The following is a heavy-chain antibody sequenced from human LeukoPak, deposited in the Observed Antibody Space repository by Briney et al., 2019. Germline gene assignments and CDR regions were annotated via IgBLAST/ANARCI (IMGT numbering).Heavy chain of an antibody. CDR2: ISTTSTYI. CDR3: ARDDHYYYYYMDV. Sequence: PGGSLRLSCAASGFAFSSYNMKWVRQAPGKGLEWVSFISTTSTYIYYADSVKGRFTVSRDNSKNLLYLQMDSLRVEDTAVYYCARDDHYYYYYMDVWGKGTTVTVSS. CDR1: GFAFSSYN. J-gene: IGHJ6*03. V-gene: IGHV3-21*06.